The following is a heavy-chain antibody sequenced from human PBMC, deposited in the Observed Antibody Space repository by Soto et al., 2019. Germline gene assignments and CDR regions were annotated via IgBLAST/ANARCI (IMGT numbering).Heavy chain of an antibody. D-gene: IGHD4-17*01. CDR3: AKEPLPYGDYAPNFQH. J-gene: IGHJ1*01. CDR2: ISGSGGST. CDR1: GFTFSSYA. Sequence: PGGSLRLSCAASGFTFSSYAMSWVRQAPGKGLEWVSAISGSGGSTYYADSVKGRFTISRDNSKNTLYLQMNSLRAEDTAVYYCAKEPLPYGDYAPNFQHWGQGTLVTVSS. V-gene: IGHV3-23*01.